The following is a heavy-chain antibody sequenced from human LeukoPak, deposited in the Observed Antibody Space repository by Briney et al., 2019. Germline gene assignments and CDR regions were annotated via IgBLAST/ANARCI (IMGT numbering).Heavy chain of an antibody. CDR2: IYYSGST. D-gene: IGHD3-10*01. V-gene: IGHV4-59*01. J-gene: IGHJ4*02. CDR1: GGSISSYY. Sequence: SETLSLTCTVSGGSISSYYWSWIRQPPGKGLEWIGYIYYSGSTNYNPSLKSRVTISVDTSKNQFSLKLGSVTAADTAVYYCARAGGLWFGESDYWGQGTLVTVSS. CDR3: ARAGGLWFGESDY.